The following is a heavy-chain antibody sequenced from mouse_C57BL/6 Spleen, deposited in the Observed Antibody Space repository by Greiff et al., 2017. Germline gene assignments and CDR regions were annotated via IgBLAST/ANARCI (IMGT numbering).Heavy chain of an antibody. D-gene: IGHD1-1*01. CDR3: ARSTSYAMDY. CDR1: GFTFSDYY. CDR2: INHDGSST. V-gene: IGHV5-16*01. Sequence: EVKLEESEGGLVQPGSSMKLSCTASGFTFSDYYMAWVRQVPEKGLEWVGNINHDGSSTNYLENLKGRFIISIDNAKTILYLQMSSLKSEDTATYYCARSTSYAMDYWGQGTSVTVSS. J-gene: IGHJ4*01.